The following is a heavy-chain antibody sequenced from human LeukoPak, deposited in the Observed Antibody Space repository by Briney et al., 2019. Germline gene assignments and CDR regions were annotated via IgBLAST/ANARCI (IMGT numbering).Heavy chain of an antibody. V-gene: IGHV3-30*18. CDR1: GFTFSSYG. CDR2: ISYDGSNK. CDR3: AKGSETFYYYDSSGYLDY. D-gene: IGHD3-22*01. Sequence: GGSLRLSCAASGFTFSSYGMHWVRQAPGKGLEWGAVISYDGSNKYYADSVKGRFTISRDNSKNTLYLQMNSLRAEDTAVYYCAKGSETFYYYDSSGYLDYWGQGTLVTVSS. J-gene: IGHJ4*02.